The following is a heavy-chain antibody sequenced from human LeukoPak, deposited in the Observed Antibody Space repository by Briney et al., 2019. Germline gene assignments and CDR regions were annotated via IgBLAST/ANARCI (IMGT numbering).Heavy chain of an antibody. CDR3: ARDGGMATTTYNWFDP. Sequence: SETLSLTCTVSGGSISSYYWSWIRQPPGKGLEWIGYIYYSGSTNYNPSLKSRVTISVDTSKNQFSLKLSSVTAADTAVYYCARDGGMATTTYNWFDPWGQGTLVTVSS. CDR2: IYYSGST. D-gene: IGHD5-24*01. J-gene: IGHJ5*02. CDR1: GGSISSYY. V-gene: IGHV4-59*01.